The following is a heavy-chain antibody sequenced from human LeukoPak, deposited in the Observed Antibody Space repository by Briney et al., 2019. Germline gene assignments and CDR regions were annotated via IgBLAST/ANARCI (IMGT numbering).Heavy chain of an antibody. J-gene: IGHJ4*02. CDR2: INPRSRST. CDR1: GYTFTSYS. V-gene: IGHV1-46*01. Sequence: ASVKVSCKASGYTFTSYSIHWVRQAPGQGLEWVGIINPRSRSTNYPQKFQGRVTMTRDTSTSTVYMELSSLRSGDTAVYYCARDSPGIPDWGQGTLVTVSS. CDR3: ARDSPGIPD. D-gene: IGHD1-14*01.